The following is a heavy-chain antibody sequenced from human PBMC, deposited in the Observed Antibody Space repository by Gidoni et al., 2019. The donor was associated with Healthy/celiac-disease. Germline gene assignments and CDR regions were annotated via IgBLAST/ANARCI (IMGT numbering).Heavy chain of an antibody. J-gene: IGHJ4*02. CDR1: GFTFDAYA. D-gene: IGHD3-9*01. Sequence: EVQLVESGGGLVQPGRSLRLSCAASGFTFDAYAMHWVRQAPGKGLEWVSGISWNSGSIGYADSVKGRFTIYRDNAKNSRYLQMNSLRAEDTALYYCAKGAKRASLLRYFDWLAAFDYWGQGTLVTVSS. V-gene: IGHV3-9*01. CDR3: AKGAKRASLLRYFDWLAAFDY. CDR2: ISWNSGSI.